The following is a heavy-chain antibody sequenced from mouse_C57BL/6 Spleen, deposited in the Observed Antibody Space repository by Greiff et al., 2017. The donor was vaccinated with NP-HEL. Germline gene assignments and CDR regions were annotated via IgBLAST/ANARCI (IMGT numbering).Heavy chain of an antibody. CDR1: GFSLTSYG. CDR3: AKNPYYGSLYFDV. J-gene: IGHJ1*03. V-gene: IGHV2-5*01. Sequence: QVQLQQSGPGLVQPSQSLSITCTVSGFSLTSYGVHWVRQSPGKGLEWLGVIWRGGSTDYNAAFMSRLSITKDNSKSQVFFKMNSLQADDTAIYYCAKNPYYGSLYFDVWGTGTTVTVSS. CDR2: IWRGGST. D-gene: IGHD1-1*01.